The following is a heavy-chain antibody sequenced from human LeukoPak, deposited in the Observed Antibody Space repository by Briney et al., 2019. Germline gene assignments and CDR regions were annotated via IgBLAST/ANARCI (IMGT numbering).Heavy chain of an antibody. Sequence: SETLSLTCAVYGGSFSGYYWSWIRQPPGKGLEWIGEINHSGSTNYNPSLKSRVTISVDTSKNQFSLKLSSVTAADTAVYYCAGASCSSTSCSRGWYFDLWGRGTLVTVSS. CDR1: GGSFSGYY. V-gene: IGHV4-34*01. CDR3: AGASCSSTSCSRGWYFDL. J-gene: IGHJ2*01. CDR2: INHSGST. D-gene: IGHD2-2*01.